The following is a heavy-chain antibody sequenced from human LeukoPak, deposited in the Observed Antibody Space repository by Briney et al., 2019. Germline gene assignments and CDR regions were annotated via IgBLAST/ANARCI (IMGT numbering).Heavy chain of an antibody. J-gene: IGHJ4*02. V-gene: IGHV4-4*07. D-gene: IGHD5-18*01. CDR2: IYTSGST. CDR1: GGSISSYY. Sequence: SETLSLTCTVSGGSISSYYWSWIRRPAGKGLEWIGRIYTSGSTNYNPSLKSRVTISVDTSKNQFSLKLSSVTAADTAVYYCARRYSYGHFDYWGQGTLVTVSS. CDR3: ARRYSYGHFDY.